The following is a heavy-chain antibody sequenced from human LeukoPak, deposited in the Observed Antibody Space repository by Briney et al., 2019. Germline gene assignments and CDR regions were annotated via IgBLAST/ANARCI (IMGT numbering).Heavy chain of an antibody. D-gene: IGHD2-21*02. V-gene: IGHV1-69*13. CDR2: IIPIFGTA. CDR3: ARSVVVTAITISNWFDP. Sequence: GASVKVSCKASGGTFSSYAISWVRQAPGQGLEWMGGIIPIFGTANYAQKFQGRVTITADGSTSTAYMELSSLRSEDTAVYYCARSVVVTAITISNWFDPWGQGTLVTVSS. CDR1: GGTFSSYA. J-gene: IGHJ5*02.